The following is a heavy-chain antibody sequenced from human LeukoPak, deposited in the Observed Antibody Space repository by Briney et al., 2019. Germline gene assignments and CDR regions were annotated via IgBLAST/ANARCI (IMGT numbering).Heavy chain of an antibody. CDR2: ISSSSSYI. J-gene: IGHJ4*02. CDR3: ARFYYDSSRPESFDY. Sequence: PGGSLRLSCAASGFTFSSYSMNWVRQAPGKGLEWVSSISSSSSYIYYADSVKGRFTISRDNAKNSLYLQMNSLRAEDTAVYYCARFYYDSSRPESFDYWGQGTLVTVSS. CDR1: GFTFSSYS. V-gene: IGHV3-21*01. D-gene: IGHD3-22*01.